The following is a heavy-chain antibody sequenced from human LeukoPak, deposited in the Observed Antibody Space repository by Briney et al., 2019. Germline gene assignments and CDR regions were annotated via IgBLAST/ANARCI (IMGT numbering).Heavy chain of an antibody. CDR3: AKGGIGSSSGLDY. CDR1: GFTLSTYV. V-gene: IGHV3-23*01. Sequence: PGGALRLSCAASGFTLSTYVMTWVRQAPGKGLEWVSSIGGSGGRPYHGNSVKGRFSISRDNSKNTLYLQMNSLRDEDTAVYYCAKGGIGSSSGLDYWGQGTLVTVSS. CDR2: IGGSGGRP. D-gene: IGHD5-18*01. J-gene: IGHJ4*02.